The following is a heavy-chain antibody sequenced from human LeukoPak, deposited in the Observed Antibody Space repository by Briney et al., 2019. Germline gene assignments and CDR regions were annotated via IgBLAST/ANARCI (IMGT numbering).Heavy chain of an antibody. CDR3: ARDQPLYYDSSGYYFD. Sequence: PGGSLRLSCAASGFTFNSYWMSWVRQAPGKGLEWVANIKQDGSEKYYVDSVKGRFTISRDNAKSSLYLQMNSLRAEDTAVYYCARDQPLYYDSSGYYFDWGQGTLVTVSP. CDR2: IKQDGSEK. CDR1: GFTFNSYW. J-gene: IGHJ4*02. V-gene: IGHV3-7*01. D-gene: IGHD3-22*01.